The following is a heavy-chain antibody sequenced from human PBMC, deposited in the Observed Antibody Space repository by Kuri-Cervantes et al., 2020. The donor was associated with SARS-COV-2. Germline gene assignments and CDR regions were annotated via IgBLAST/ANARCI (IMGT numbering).Heavy chain of an antibody. Sequence: GESLKISCAASGFTFSSYAMHWVRQAPGKGLEWVAVISYDGSNKYYADSVKGRFTISRDNSKNTLYLQMNSLRAEDTAVYYCARGSGIVWGMDVWGQGTTVTVSS. CDR3: ARGSGIVWGMDV. J-gene: IGHJ6*02. V-gene: IGHV3-30*01. CDR2: ISYDGSNK. CDR1: GFTFSSYA. D-gene: IGHD3-10*01.